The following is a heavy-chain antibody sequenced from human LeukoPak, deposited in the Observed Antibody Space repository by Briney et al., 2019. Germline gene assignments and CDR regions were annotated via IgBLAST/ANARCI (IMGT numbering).Heavy chain of an antibody. V-gene: IGHV1-2*02. CDR2: SHPNSDGA. Sequence: ASVKVSCKASGYTFTGFCFHWGRQAPGQGLEWVGCSHPNSDGATYAQRFQGRVTMTRDTSISTAYMELDRLRSDDTAVYYCAREGVGNNKNFDYWGQGTLVTVSS. D-gene: IGHD1-26*01. CDR3: AREGVGNNKNFDY. CDR1: GYTFTGFC. J-gene: IGHJ4*02.